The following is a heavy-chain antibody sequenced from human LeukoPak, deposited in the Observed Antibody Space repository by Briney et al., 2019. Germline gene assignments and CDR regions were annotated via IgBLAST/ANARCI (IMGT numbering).Heavy chain of an antibody. J-gene: IGHJ3*02. V-gene: IGHV5-51*01. CDR2: IYPXXSDT. CDR3: XRXXYXSSGHFDAXDI. D-gene: IGHD3-22*01. CDR1: GXXFXXYW. Sequence: GESLKIXCKGSGXXFXXYWIGXXXXXPGXXLEWMGIIYPXXSDTRYSXXXXXQVTISADKSISTAYLQWSSLKASXTAMYYCXRXXYXSSGHFDAXDIWGXGTMVTVSS.